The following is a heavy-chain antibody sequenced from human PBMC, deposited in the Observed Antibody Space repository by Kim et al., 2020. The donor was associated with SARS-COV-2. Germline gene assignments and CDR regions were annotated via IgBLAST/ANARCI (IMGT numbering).Heavy chain of an antibody. CDR3: AKYRLWPRGSSGDAFDI. D-gene: IGHD1-26*01. CDR1: GFTFSSYA. V-gene: IGHV3-23*01. J-gene: IGHJ3*02. CDR2: ISGSGGST. Sequence: GGSLRLSCAASGFTFSSYAMSWVRQAPGKGLEWVSAISGSGGSTYYADSVKGRFTISRDNSKNTLYLQMNSLRAEDTAVYYCAKYRLWPRGSSGDAFDIWGQGTMVTVSS.